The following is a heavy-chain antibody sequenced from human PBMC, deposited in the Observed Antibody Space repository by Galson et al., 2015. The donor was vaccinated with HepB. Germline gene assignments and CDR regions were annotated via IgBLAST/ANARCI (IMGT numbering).Heavy chain of an antibody. CDR1: GGTFSSYT. J-gene: IGHJ4*02. Sequence: SVKVSCKASGGTFSSYTISWVRQAPGQGLEWMGRIIPILGIANYAQKFQGRVTITADKSTSTAYMELSSLRSEDTAVYYCARESEYSGYFYFDYWGQGTLVTVSS. CDR3: ARESEYSGYFYFDY. D-gene: IGHD5-12*01. CDR2: IIPILGIA. V-gene: IGHV1-69*04.